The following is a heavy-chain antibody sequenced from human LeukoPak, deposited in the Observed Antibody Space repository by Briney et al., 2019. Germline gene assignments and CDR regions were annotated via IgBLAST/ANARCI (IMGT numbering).Heavy chain of an antibody. V-gene: IGHV4-39*07. CDR3: ARDSILLYYYYYGMDV. Sequence: SETLSLTCTVSGGSISSSSYYWGWIRQPPGKGLEWIGSIYYSGSTYYNPSLKSRVTISVDTSKNQFSLKLSSVTAADTAVYYCARDSILLYYYYYGMDVWGQGTTVTVSS. CDR1: GGSISSSSYY. J-gene: IGHJ6*02. CDR2: IYYSGST.